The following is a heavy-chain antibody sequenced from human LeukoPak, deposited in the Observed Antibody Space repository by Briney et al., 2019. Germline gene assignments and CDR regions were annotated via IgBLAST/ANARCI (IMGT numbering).Heavy chain of an antibody. Sequence: SETLSLTCTVSGGSLSSYCWSWIRQPPGKGLEWIGYIYYSGSTNYNPSLKSRVTISVDTSKNQFSLKLSSVTAADTAVYYCARDLADTYCSSTSCYGRWFDPWGQGTLVTVSS. V-gene: IGHV4-59*01. D-gene: IGHD2-2*01. CDR2: IYYSGST. CDR1: GGSLSSYC. J-gene: IGHJ5*02. CDR3: ARDLADTYCSSTSCYGRWFDP.